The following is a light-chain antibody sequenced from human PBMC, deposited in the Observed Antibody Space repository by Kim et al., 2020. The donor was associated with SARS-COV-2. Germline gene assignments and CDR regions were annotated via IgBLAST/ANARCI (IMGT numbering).Light chain of an antibody. CDR1: QSTY. Sequence: LSLSPGERATLSCRASQSTYLAWYQQKPGQAPRLLIYDASNRATGIPARFSGSGSGTDFTLTISGLEPEDFAVYYCQQRSNWLWTFGQGTKVDIK. CDR3: QQRSNWLWT. CDR2: DAS. J-gene: IGKJ1*01. V-gene: IGKV3-11*01.